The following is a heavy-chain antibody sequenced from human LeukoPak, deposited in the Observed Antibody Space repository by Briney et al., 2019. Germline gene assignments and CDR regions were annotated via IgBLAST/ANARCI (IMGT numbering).Heavy chain of an antibody. V-gene: IGHV3-23*01. CDR2: ISGSGGGT. J-gene: IGHJ4*02. CDR3: AKADSSGYYFEY. D-gene: IGHD3-22*01. Sequence: PGGSLRLSCAASGFTFSSYAMSWVRHGPGQGLEWVSAISGSGGGTYYADSVKGRFTISRDNSKNTLYLQMISLRAEATAVYYCAKADSSGYYFEYWGQGTLVTVSS. CDR1: GFTFSSYA.